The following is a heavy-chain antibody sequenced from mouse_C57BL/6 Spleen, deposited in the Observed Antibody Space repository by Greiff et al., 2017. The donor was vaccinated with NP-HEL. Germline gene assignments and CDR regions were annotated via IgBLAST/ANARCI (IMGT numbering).Heavy chain of an antibody. J-gene: IGHJ3*01. CDR2: IDPENGDT. D-gene: IGHD1-1*01. V-gene: IGHV14-4*01. CDR1: GFNIKDDY. CDR3: TTADYYYGSSYAY. Sequence: VHVKQSGAELVRPGASVKLSCTASGFNIKDDYMHWVKQRPEQGLEWIGWIDPENGDTEYASKFQGKATITADTSSNTAYLQLSSLTSEDTAVYYCTTADYYYGSSYAYWGQGTLVTVSA.